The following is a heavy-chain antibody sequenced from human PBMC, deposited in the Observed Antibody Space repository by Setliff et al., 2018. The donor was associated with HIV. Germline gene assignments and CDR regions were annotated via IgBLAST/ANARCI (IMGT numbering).Heavy chain of an antibody. J-gene: IGHJ4*02. CDR1: GGSFSGYY. CDR3: ARGDYYDSSGYEGLDS. V-gene: IGHV4-34*01. Sequence: PSETLSLTCAVYGGSFSGYYWSWIRQSPGKGLEWIGEVSYSGNTNYNPSLKSRLNISVDKSKNQFSLKVGSVTAADTAVYYCARGDYYDSSGYEGLDSWGQGTLVTVSS. D-gene: IGHD3-22*01. CDR2: VSYSGNT.